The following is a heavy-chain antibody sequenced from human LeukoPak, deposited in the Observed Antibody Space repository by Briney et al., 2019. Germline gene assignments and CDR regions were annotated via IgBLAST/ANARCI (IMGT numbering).Heavy chain of an antibody. V-gene: IGHV3-30*18. J-gene: IGHJ4*02. D-gene: IGHD6-6*01. CDR3: AKGSHGYSSSSADY. Sequence: PGGSLRLSCAASGFTFSSYGMHWVRQAPGKGLEWVAVISYDGSYKYYADSVKGRFTISRDNSKNTLYLQMNSLRVDDTAVYSCAKGSHGYSSSSADYWGQGTLVTVSS. CDR1: GFTFSSYG. CDR2: ISYDGSYK.